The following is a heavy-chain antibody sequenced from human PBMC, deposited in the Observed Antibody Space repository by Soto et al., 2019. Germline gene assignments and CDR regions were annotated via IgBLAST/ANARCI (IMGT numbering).Heavy chain of an antibody. Sequence: GGSLRLSCAASGFTFSSYWMSWVRQAPGKGLEWVANIKQDGSEKYYVDSVKGRCTISRDNAKNSLYLQMHTLRAEDTAVYYCARELRYPSIAARPLLSCFYYYYGMDVWGQGTTVTVSS. D-gene: IGHD6-6*01. CDR1: GFTFSSYW. J-gene: IGHJ6*02. CDR3: ARELRYPSIAARPLLSCFYYYYGMDV. CDR2: IKQDGSEK. V-gene: IGHV3-7*03.